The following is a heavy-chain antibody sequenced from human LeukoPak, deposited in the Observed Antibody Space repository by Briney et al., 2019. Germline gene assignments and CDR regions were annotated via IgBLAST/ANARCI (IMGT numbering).Heavy chain of an antibody. D-gene: IGHD5-18*01. V-gene: IGHV3-74*01. J-gene: IGHJ4*02. Sequence: PGGSLRLSCAASGLTFSGYWMHWDRQAPGKGLVWVSRINSDGSTTTYADSVKGRFTISRDNAKKTLYLQMNSLRVEDTAVYYCARALDTAIVTGPGGFGGYWGQGTLVTVSS. CDR3: ARALDTAIVTGPGGFGGY. CDR1: GLTFSGYW. CDR2: INSDGSTT.